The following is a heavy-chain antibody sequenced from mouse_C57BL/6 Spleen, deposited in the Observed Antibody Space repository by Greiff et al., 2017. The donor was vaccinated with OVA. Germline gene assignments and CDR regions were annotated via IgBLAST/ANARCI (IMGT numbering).Heavy chain of an antibody. V-gene: IGHV1-64*01. CDR2: IHPNSGST. J-gene: IGHJ3*01. CDR3: ARGGIYDGYYRFAY. Sequence: VQLQQPGAELVKPGASVKLSCKASGYTFTSYWMHWVKQRPGQGLEWIGMIHPNSGSTNYNEKFKSKATLTVDKSSSTAYMQLSSLTSEDSAVYYCARGGIYDGYYRFAYWGQGTLVTVSA. CDR1: GYTFTSYW. D-gene: IGHD2-3*01.